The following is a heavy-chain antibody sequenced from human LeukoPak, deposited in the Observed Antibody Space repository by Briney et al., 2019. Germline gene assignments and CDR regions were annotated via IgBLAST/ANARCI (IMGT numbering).Heavy chain of an antibody. V-gene: IGHV3-30*18. CDR1: GFTFSSYG. CDR3: AKIEVEGSGWPGGDY. J-gene: IGHJ4*02. CDR2: ISYDGSNK. D-gene: IGHD6-19*01. Sequence: GRSLRLSCAASGFTFSSYGMHWVRQAPGKGLEWVAVISYDGSNKYYADSVKGRFTISRDNSKNTLYLRMNSLRAEDTAVYYCAKIEVEGSGWPGGDYWGQGTLVTVPS.